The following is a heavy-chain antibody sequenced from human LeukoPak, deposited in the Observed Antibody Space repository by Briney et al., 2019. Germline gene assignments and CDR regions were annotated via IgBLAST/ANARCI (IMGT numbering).Heavy chain of an antibody. D-gene: IGHD2/OR15-2a*01. CDR2: DGST. J-gene: IGHJ4*02. Sequence: SETLSLTCTVSGASISSGGYHWSWIRQHPRKGLEWIGNDGSTSYNPSLKSRLTISVDTSKNQFSLKLSSVTAADTAIYYCAIYFVDGGGRGTWGQGTLVTVSS. V-gene: IGHV4-31*03. CDR1: GASISSGGYH. CDR3: AIYFVDGGGRGT.